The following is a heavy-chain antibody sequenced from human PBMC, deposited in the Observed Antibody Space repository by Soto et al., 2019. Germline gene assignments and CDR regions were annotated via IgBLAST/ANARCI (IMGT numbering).Heavy chain of an antibody. Sequence: QVQLVESGGGVVQPGRSLRLSCAAAGFTFSSYAMHWVRQAPGKGLEWVAVISYDGSNKYYADSVKGRFTISRDNSKNTLYLQMNSLRAEDTAVYYCAREHVRASSSRYSDGMDVWGPGTTVTVSS. D-gene: IGHD6-6*01. CDR3: AREHVRASSSRYSDGMDV. V-gene: IGHV3-30-3*01. CDR2: ISYDGSNK. CDR1: GFTFSSYA. J-gene: IGHJ6*02.